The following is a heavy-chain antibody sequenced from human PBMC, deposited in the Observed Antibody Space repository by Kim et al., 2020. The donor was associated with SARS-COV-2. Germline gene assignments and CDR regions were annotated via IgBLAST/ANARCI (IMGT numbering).Heavy chain of an antibody. Sequence: YHPSLKSRVTISVDTSKNQFSLKLSSVTAADTAVYYCARSIAAAENWFDPWGQGTLVTVSS. V-gene: IGHV4-39*01. D-gene: IGHD6-13*01. CDR3: ARSIAAAENWFDP. J-gene: IGHJ5*02.